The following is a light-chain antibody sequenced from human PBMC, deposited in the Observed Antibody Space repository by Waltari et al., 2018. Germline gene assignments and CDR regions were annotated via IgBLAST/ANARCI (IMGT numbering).Light chain of an antibody. J-gene: IGLJ2*01. CDR2: DVS. Sequence: WYQHPPGKAPKLMIYDVSKRPSGVSNRFSGSKSGNTASLTISGLQAEDEADYYCSSYTSSSTGVFGGGTKLTVL. CDR3: SSYTSSSTGV. V-gene: IGLV2-14*03.